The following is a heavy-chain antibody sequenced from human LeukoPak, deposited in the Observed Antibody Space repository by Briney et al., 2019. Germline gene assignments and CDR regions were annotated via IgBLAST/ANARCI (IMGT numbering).Heavy chain of an antibody. CDR2: IEEDGSEK. CDR1: RFTFSNYW. V-gene: IGHV3-7*01. CDR3: ARDLGGGPPGY. J-gene: IGHJ1*01. Sequence: PGGSLRLSCAASRFTFSNYWMSWVRQAPGKGLEWVANIEEDGSEKYYVDSVKGRFTISRDNATNSLYLQMNSLRAGDSAVYYCARDLGGGPPGYWGQGTLVTVSS. D-gene: IGHD4-23*01.